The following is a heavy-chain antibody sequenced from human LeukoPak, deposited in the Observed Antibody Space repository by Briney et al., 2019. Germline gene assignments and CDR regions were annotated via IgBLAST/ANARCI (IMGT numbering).Heavy chain of an antibody. J-gene: IGHJ5*02. CDR1: GGSFSGYY. V-gene: IGHV4-34*01. Sequence: SETLSLTCAVYGGSFSGYYWSWIRQPPGKGLEWIGEINHSGSTNYNPSLKSRVTISVDTSKNQFSLKLGSVTAADTAVYYCARAPEGGSSSSLGNWFDPWGQGTLVTVSS. CDR2: INHSGST. D-gene: IGHD6-6*01. CDR3: ARAPEGGSSSSLGNWFDP.